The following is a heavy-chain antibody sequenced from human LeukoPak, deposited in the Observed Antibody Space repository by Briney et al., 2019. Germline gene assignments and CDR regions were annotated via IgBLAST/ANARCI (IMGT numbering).Heavy chain of an antibody. CDR1: GFSFSTYG. D-gene: IGHD3-22*01. CDR3: ATGGGFYYDH. CDR2: AYGDGSDQ. V-gene: IGHV3-33*01. Sequence: GGSLRLSCAASGFSFSTYGMHWVSQAPGKGLEWVAVAYGDGSDQYYADSVKGRFTIFKDISRNTLSVQMNSLRAEDTAVYYCATGGGFYYDHWGQGTLVTVAS. J-gene: IGHJ4*02.